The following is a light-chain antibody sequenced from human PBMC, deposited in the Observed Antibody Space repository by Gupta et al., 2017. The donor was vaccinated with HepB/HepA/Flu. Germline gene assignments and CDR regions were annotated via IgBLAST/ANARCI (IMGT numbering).Light chain of an antibody. V-gene: IGLV8-61*01. J-gene: IGLJ3*02. CDR3: VLYVGSGIWV. CDR1: SASVPTSHY. CDR2: TTK. Sequence: EPSFSVSPGGTVTPTCGLSSASVPTSHYPSWYQQTPGQAPRTLIYTTKTRSSGVPDRFSGSILGNKAALTITGAQADDESDYYCVLYVGSGIWVFGGGTKLTVL.